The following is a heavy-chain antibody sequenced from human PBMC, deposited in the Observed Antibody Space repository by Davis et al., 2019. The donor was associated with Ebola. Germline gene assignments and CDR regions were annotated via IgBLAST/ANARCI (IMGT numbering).Heavy chain of an antibody. CDR3: AREGVAVAGTDY. J-gene: IGHJ4*02. Sequence: LSLTCAASGFTFRSYAMHWVRQAPGKGLEWVAVISYDGSNKYYADSVKGRFTISRDNSKNTLYLQMNSLRAEDTAVYYCAREGVAVAGTDYWGQGTLVTVSS. CDR1: GFTFRSYA. D-gene: IGHD6-19*01. CDR2: ISYDGSNK. V-gene: IGHV3-30-3*01.